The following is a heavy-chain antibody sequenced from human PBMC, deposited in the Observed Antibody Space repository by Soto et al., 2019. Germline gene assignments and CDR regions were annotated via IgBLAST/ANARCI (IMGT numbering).Heavy chain of an antibody. CDR1: GGSIISSTYY. D-gene: IGHD3-10*01. CDR2: IYNSGST. CDR3: ARRYGGAFDI. J-gene: IGHJ3*02. V-gene: IGHV4-39*01. Sequence: SETLSLTCTVSGGSIISSTYYWGWIRQPPGKGLEWIGSIYNSGSTHYNASLKSRVTISVDTSKNQFSLRLGSVTAADTAVYYCARRYGGAFDIWGQGTMVTVS.